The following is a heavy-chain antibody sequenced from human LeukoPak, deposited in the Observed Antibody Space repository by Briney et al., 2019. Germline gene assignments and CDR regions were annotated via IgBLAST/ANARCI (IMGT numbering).Heavy chain of an antibody. CDR2: INHSGST. CDR3: AREAGVTVAVTGAFDI. CDR1: GGSFSGYY. V-gene: IGHV4-34*01. Sequence: PSETLSLTCAVYGGSFSGYYWSWIRQPPGKGLEWIGEINHSGSTNYNPSLKSRVTRSLDMSKNQFSLKLSSVTAADTAIYYCAREAGVTVAVTGAFDIWGQGTVVTVSS. D-gene: IGHD6-19*01. J-gene: IGHJ3*02.